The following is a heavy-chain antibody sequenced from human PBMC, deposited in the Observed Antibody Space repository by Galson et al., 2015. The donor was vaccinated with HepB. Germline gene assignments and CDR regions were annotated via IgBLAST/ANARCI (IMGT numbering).Heavy chain of an antibody. D-gene: IGHD2-15*01. CDR3: ARDRSWRVDDF. CDR2: ISTTGATM. V-gene: IGHV3-48*02. Sequence: SLRLSCAASGFTFNTYAMNWVRQAPGKGLEWVSYISTTGATMFHSDSVKGRFTISRDNDKNALYLQMNSLRDEDTAVYYCARDRSWRVDDFWGQGTLVAVSS. J-gene: IGHJ4*02. CDR1: GFTFNTYA.